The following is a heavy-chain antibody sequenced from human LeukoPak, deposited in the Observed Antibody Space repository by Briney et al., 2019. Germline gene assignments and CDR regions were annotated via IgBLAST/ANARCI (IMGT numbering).Heavy chain of an antibody. CDR3: ARGGSSSNFYVY. CDR1: GGSISGDY. CDR2: IYYSGST. Sequence: SETLSLTCTVSGGSISGDYWSWIRQPPWKGLEWLGYIYYSGSTSYNPSLKSRVTISVDTSKNQFSLNLSSVTAADTAVYYCARGGSSSNFYVYWGQGTLVTVSS. D-gene: IGHD2-2*01. V-gene: IGHV4-59*01. J-gene: IGHJ4*02.